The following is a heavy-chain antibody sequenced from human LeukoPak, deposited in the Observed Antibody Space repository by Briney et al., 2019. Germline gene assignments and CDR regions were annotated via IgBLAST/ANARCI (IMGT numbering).Heavy chain of an antibody. CDR1: GFTFSTYT. CDR2: ISYDGSNK. CDR3: ARVFYYGSGISDYYFDY. J-gene: IGHJ4*02. D-gene: IGHD3-10*01. V-gene: IGHV3-30-3*01. Sequence: GGSLRLSCAASGFTFSTYTMHWVRQAPGKGLEWVALISYDGSNKYYADSVKGRFTISRDNSKNTLYLQMNSLRAEDTAVYYCARVFYYGSGISDYYFDYWGQGTLVTVSS.